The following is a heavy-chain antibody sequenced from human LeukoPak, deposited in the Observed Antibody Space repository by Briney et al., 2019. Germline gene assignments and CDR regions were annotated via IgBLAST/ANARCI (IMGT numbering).Heavy chain of an antibody. V-gene: IGHV3-23*01. Sequence: GGSLRLSCAASGFTFSIYALSWVRQAPGKGLEWVSVLGGSETRTSYADSVKGRFTISRDNSKNTLYLQMNSLRAEDTAVYYCAKDWGGSYHGNAFDIWGQGTMVTVSS. D-gene: IGHD1-26*01. CDR3: AKDWGGSYHGNAFDI. CDR2: LGGSETRT. J-gene: IGHJ3*02. CDR1: GFTFSIYA.